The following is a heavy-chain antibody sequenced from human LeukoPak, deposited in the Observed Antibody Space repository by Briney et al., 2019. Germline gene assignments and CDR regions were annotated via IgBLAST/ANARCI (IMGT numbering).Heavy chain of an antibody. V-gene: IGHV3-11*01. Sequence: AGGSLRLSCAASGFTFSDYYMSWIRQAPGKGLEWVSYISSSGSTIYYADSVKGRFTISRDNAKNSLYLQMNSLRAEDTAVYYCARETTLTTSLFDLWGQGTLVTVSS. CDR3: ARETTLTTSLFDL. CDR1: GFTFSDYY. D-gene: IGHD4-11*01. CDR2: ISSSGSTI. J-gene: IGHJ4*02.